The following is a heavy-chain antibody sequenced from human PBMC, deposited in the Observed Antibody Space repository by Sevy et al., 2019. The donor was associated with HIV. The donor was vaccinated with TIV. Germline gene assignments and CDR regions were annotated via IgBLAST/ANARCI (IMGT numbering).Heavy chain of an antibody. CDR1: GVTFSNYA. J-gene: IGHJ4*02. CDR3: TLRGLRLTY. V-gene: IGHV3-23*01. CDR2: ISGSGGST. Sequence: GGSLRLSCAASGVTFSNYAMSWVRQAPGKGLEWVSTISGSGGSTFCADSVKGRFTISRDNSKNTLYLQMNSLRAEDTAVYYCTLRGLRLTYWGRGTLVTVSS. D-gene: IGHD3-10*01.